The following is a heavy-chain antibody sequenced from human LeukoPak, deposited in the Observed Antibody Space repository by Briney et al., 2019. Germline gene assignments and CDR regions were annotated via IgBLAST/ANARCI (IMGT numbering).Heavy chain of an antibody. J-gene: IGHJ4*02. D-gene: IGHD3-3*01. CDR3: ARDSMWSYLDD. CDR1: GGSISSGGNY. Sequence: AQTETLTCTVSGGSISSGGNYWSWIRQHPGKGLEWIGYIYYSGNTFYNPSLKSRVTLSVDTSKNQFSLNLSSVTAADTAVYFCARDSMWSYLDDWGKGTPVSSSS. V-gene: IGHV4-31*03. CDR2: IYYSGNT.